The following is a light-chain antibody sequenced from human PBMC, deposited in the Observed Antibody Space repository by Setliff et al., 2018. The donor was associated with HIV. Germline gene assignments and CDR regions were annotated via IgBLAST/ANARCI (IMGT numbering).Light chain of an antibody. J-gene: IGLJ1*01. V-gene: IGLV2-23*02. Sequence: QSALAQPASVSGSPGQSITISCTGTSSDVGRYNLVSWYQQHPGKAPKLMIYDVSQRPSGVSNRFSSSKSGNTASLTISGLQAEDESDYFCCSYAGGSTYVFGTGTKVTVL. CDR2: DVS. CDR1: SSDVGRYNL. CDR3: CSYAGGSTYV.